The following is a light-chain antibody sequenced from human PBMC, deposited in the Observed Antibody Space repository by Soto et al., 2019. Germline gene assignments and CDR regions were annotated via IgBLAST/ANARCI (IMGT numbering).Light chain of an antibody. Sequence: EIVMTQSPATLYVSPGERATLSCRASQSVSSNLAWYQQKPGRAPRLLIYGASTRATGIPARFSGSGSGTEFTLTISGLQSEDFAIYFCQQYNNWPRTFGQGTKVDIK. V-gene: IGKV3-15*01. J-gene: IGKJ1*01. CDR3: QQYNNWPRT. CDR1: QSVSSN. CDR2: GAS.